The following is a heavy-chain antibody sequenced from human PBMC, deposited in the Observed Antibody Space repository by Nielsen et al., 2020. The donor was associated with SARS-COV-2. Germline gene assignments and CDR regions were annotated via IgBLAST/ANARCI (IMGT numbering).Heavy chain of an antibody. Sequence: SGPTLVKPTQTLTLTCTFSGFSLNTGGVGVGWIRQPPGKALEWLALIYWNDDKRYSPSLKNRLAITKDTSNNQVVFIMTNMDPVDTGTYYCAHFSGSYEYFDHWGQGTLVTVSS. J-gene: IGHJ4*02. CDR3: AHFSGSYEYFDH. D-gene: IGHD1-26*01. V-gene: IGHV2-5*01. CDR1: GFSLNTGGVG. CDR2: IYWNDDK.